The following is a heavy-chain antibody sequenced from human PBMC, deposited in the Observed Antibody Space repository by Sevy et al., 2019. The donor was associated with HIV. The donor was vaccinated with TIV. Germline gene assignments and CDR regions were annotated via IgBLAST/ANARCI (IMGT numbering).Heavy chain of an antibody. D-gene: IGHD3-10*01. CDR3: ARDLALSGGYSWFAY. V-gene: IGHV3-30*14. CDR2: ISYDGSRK. Sequence: GGSLRLSCAASGFTFSSYTMHWVRQAPGKGLEWVAFISYDGSRKYYADAVKGRFTISRDNSKNTSYLQMNNLRAEDTAVFYCARDLALSGGYSWFAYWGQGTLVTVSS. CDR1: GFTFSSYT. J-gene: IGHJ4*02.